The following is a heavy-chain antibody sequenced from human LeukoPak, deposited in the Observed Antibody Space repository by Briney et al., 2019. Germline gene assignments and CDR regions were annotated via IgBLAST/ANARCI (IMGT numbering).Heavy chain of an antibody. D-gene: IGHD6-19*01. CDR3: ARDLWRGAVAGSGGDY. J-gene: IGHJ4*02. Sequence: ASVKVSCKASGYIFTSYNIYWVRQAPGQGLEWMGIINPSGGSTNYAQKFQGRVTMTRDTSTSTVYMELSSLRSEDTAVYYCARDLWRGAVAGSGGDYWGQGTLVTVSS. CDR2: INPSGGST. V-gene: IGHV1-46*01. CDR1: GYIFTSYN.